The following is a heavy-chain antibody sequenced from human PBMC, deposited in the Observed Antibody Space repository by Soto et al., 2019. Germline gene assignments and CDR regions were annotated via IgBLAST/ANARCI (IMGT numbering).Heavy chain of an antibody. CDR2: ILYSGST. V-gene: IGHV4-59*01. Sequence: SETLSLTCSVSGGSISSYYWSWIRQPPGKGLEWIGYILYSGSTNYSPSLKSRVTISVDTSKNQFSLKLTSVTAADTAVYYCARRGYSSGWYYFDYWGQGTLVTVSS. CDR3: ARRGYSSGWYYFDY. D-gene: IGHD6-19*01. CDR1: GGSISSYY. J-gene: IGHJ4*02.